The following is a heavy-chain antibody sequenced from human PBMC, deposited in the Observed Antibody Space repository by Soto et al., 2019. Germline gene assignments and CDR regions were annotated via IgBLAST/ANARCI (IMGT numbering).Heavy chain of an antibody. CDR1: GGSFSGYY. CDR3: ARGHIVVVPAAIASRDYYYYYMDV. J-gene: IGHJ6*03. V-gene: IGHV4-34*01. Sequence: SETLSLTCAVYGGSFSGYYWSWIRQPPGKGLEWIGEINHSGSTNYNPSLKSRVTISVDTSKNQFSLKLSCVTAADTAVYYCARGHIVVVPAAIASRDYYYYYMDVWGKGTTVTVSS. CDR2: INHSGST. D-gene: IGHD2-2*01.